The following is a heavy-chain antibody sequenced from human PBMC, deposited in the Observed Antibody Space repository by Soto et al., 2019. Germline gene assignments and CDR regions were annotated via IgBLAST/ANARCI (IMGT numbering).Heavy chain of an antibody. V-gene: IGHV4-39*01. CDR1: GGSITSSTYY. D-gene: IGHD1-26*01. CDR2: IYYTGST. J-gene: IGHJ4*02. Sequence: QLQLQESGPGLVKPSETLSLTCTVSGGSITSSTYYWVWIRQPPVKGLEWIGSIYYTGSTYYNPSLKSRVTISVDTSKNPFSLKLSSLPAADTAVYYCARMEGASYFDYWGQGTLVTVSS. CDR3: ARMEGASYFDY.